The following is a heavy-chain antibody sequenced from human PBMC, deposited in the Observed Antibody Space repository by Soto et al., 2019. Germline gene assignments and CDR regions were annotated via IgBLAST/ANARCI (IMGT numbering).Heavy chain of an antibody. D-gene: IGHD1-1*01. Sequence: PSETLSLTCSVSGGSISPYYWSWIRQPAGKGLEWIGRIYASGSTNYNPSLKSRVTMSVATSKNQFSLKLTSVTAADTATYYCATGGMVIIPTATTFDYWGQGALVTVSS. V-gene: IGHV4-4*07. J-gene: IGHJ4*02. CDR1: GGSISPYY. CDR2: IYASGST. CDR3: ATGGMVIIPTATTFDY.